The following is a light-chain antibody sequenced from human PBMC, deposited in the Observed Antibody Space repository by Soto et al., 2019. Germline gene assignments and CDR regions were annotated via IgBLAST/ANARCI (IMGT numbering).Light chain of an antibody. CDR3: QQSYSTLT. J-gene: IGKJ4*01. CDR2: AAS. V-gene: IGKV1-39*01. Sequence: DLQMTQSPSSRSASVGDRVTITCRASQSISSYLNWYQQKPGKAPKLLIYAASSLQSGVPSRFSGSGSGTDFTLTISSLQPEDFATYYCQQSYSTLTFGGGTKVEIK. CDR1: QSISSY.